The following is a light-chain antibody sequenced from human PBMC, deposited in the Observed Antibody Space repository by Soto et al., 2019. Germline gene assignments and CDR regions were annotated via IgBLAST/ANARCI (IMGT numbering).Light chain of an antibody. CDR2: DAS. CDR3: QQYNSYST. V-gene: IGKV1-5*01. J-gene: IGKJ1*01. CDR1: QSISSW. Sequence: DIQMTQSPSILSASLGDRVTITCRASQSISSWLAWYQQKPGKAPKLLIYDASSLESGVPSRFSGSGSGTEFTLTISSLQPDDFATYYCQQYNSYSTFGQGTKVDIK.